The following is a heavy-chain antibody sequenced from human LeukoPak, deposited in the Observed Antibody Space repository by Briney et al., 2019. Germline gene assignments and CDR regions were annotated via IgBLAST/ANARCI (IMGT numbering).Heavy chain of an antibody. CDR3: ARVLEGGGMTGTYFDAFDI. J-gene: IGHJ3*02. Sequence: ASVKVSCKASGYTFTGYYMHWVRQAPGQGVEWMGRINPHSGGTKYAQKFQGRVTMTRDTSISTAYMELSRLRSDDTAVYYCARVLEGGGMTGTYFDAFDIWGQGTMVTVSS. CDR1: GYTFTGYY. CDR2: INPHSGGT. V-gene: IGHV1-2*06. D-gene: IGHD1-20*01.